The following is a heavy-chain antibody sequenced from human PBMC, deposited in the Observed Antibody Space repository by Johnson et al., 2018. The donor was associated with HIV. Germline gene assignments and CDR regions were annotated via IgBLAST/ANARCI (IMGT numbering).Heavy chain of an antibody. CDR2: INWNGGST. CDR1: GFTFDDYG. V-gene: IGHV3-20*04. D-gene: IGHD6-13*01. Sequence: VLLVESGGGVVRPGGSLRLSCAASGFTFDDYGMSWVRQAPGKGLEWVSGINWNGGSTGYADSVKGRFHISRDNDKNSLSLQMNSLRAEYTAVYYCARYDNGYSSSFDAFDVWGQGTMVTVSS. J-gene: IGHJ3*01. CDR3: ARYDNGYSSSFDAFDV.